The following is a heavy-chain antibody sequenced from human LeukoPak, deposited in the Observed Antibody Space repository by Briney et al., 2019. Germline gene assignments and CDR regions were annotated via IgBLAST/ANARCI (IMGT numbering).Heavy chain of an antibody. Sequence: LPGGSLRLSCAASGFTFSSYGMHWVRQAPGKGLEWVAVIWYDGSNKYYADSVKGRFTISRDNSKNTLYLQMNSLRAEDTAVYYCARDRGAGYNECDYWGQGTLVTVSS. CDR2: IWYDGSNK. V-gene: IGHV3-33*01. J-gene: IGHJ4*02. CDR3: ARDRGAGYNECDY. D-gene: IGHD5-24*01. CDR1: GFTFSSYG.